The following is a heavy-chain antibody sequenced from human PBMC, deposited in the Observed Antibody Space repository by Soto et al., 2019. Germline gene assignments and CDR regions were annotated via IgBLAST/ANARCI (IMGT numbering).Heavy chain of an antibody. V-gene: IGHV4-39*01. CDR3: ARISYYDFWSGYYGDYYGMDV. J-gene: IGHJ6*02. D-gene: IGHD3-3*01. CDR1: GGSISSSSYY. CDR2: IYYSGST. Sequence: LSLPCTVSGGSISSSSYYWGWIRQPPGKGLEWIGSIYYSGSTYYNPSLKSRVTISVDTSKNQFSLKLSSVTAADTAVYYCARISYYDFWSGYYGDYYGMDVWGQGTTVTVSS.